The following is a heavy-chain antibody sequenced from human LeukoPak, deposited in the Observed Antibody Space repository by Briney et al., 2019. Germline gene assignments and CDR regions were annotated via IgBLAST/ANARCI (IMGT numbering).Heavy chain of an antibody. V-gene: IGHV3-23*01. CDR2: VSSSGGTT. CDR3: ARDGGWYGGGNFDY. CDR1: GLIFSTHA. D-gene: IGHD6-19*01. J-gene: IGHJ4*02. Sequence: GGSLRLSCAASGLIFSTHAMSWVRLAPGRGLDWVSVVSSSGGTTYYADFVKGRFTISRKNSMSTLSLQMRSLGVEDTAMYYCARDGGWYGGGNFDYWGQGTLVTVSS.